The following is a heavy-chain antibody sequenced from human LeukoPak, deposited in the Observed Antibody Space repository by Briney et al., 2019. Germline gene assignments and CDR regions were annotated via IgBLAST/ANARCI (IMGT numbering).Heavy chain of an antibody. Sequence: GGSLRLSCGASGFTFSSYWMSWVRQAPGKGLEWVANIKQDGSEKYYVDSVKGRFTISRDNAKNSLYLQMNSLRAEDTAVYYCARSSLGGFDYWGQGTLVTVSS. CDR2: IKQDGSEK. CDR3: ARSSLGGFDY. CDR1: GFTFSSYW. V-gene: IGHV3-7*01. J-gene: IGHJ4*02. D-gene: IGHD7-27*01.